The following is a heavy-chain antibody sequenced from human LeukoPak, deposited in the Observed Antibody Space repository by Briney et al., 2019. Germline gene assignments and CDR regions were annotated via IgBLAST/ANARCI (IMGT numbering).Heavy chain of an antibody. D-gene: IGHD3-22*01. J-gene: IGHJ5*02. V-gene: IGHV4-39*07. CDR1: GGPFTGMSYT. CDR2: IYYSGST. CDR3: ARITKYYYDSSGKGWFDP. Sequence: WGPLSLPCLSLGGPFTGMSYTGGGFPHPPGKGLGGMGGIYYSGSTYYNPSLKSRVTISVDTSKNQFSLKLSSVTAADTAVYYCARITKYYYDSSGKGWFDPWGQGTLVTVSS.